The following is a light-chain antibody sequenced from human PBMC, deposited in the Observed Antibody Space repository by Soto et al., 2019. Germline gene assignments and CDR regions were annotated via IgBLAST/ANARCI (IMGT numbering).Light chain of an antibody. CDR3: QQYGSSPRT. J-gene: IGKJ1*01. V-gene: IGKV3-20*01. CDR1: EILYNF. Sequence: DIVLTQSPATLSLSPGERATLSCRASEILYNFLAWYQHRPGQVPRHLISDAFNRAPGVPARFNGSGSGTDFTLTISRLEPEDFAVYYCQQYGSSPRTFGQGTKVDIK. CDR2: DAF.